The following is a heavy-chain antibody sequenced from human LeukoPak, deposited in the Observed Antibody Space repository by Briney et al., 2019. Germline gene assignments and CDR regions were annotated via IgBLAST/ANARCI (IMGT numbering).Heavy chain of an antibody. D-gene: IGHD3-10*01. J-gene: IGHJ4*02. CDR3: AREGYYGSGSYSYYFDY. CDR2: IKQDGSEK. V-gene: IGHV3-7*03. Sequence: GGSLRLSCAASGFTFSSYWMSWVRQAPGKGLEWVANIKQDGSEKYYVDSVKGRFTISRDNTKNSLYLQMNSLSAEDTAVYYCAREGYYGSGSYSYYFDYWGQGTLVTVSS. CDR1: GFTFSSYW.